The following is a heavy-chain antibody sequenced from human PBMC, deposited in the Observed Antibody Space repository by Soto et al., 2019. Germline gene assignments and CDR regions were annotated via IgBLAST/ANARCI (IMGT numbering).Heavy chain of an antibody. D-gene: IGHD4-17*01. V-gene: IGHV4-59*01. CDR1: GGSISSYY. Sequence: SETLSLTCTVSGGSISSYYWSWIRQPPGKGLEWIGYIYYSGSTNYNPSLKSRVTISVDTSKNQFSLKLGSVTAADTAVYYCASWTTVTTEQLDAFDIWGQGTMVTVSS. CDR3: ASWTTVTTEQLDAFDI. J-gene: IGHJ3*02. CDR2: IYYSGST.